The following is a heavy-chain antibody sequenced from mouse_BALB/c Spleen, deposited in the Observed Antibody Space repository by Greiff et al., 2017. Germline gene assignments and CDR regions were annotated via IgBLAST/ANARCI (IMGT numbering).Heavy chain of an antibody. J-gene: IGHJ2*01. CDR2: IYPGSGST. CDR3: ARRGTTVVATPFDY. CDR1: GYTFTDYV. V-gene: IGHV1-81*01. Sequence: QVQLQQSGPELVKPGASVKMSCKASGYTFTDYVISWVKQRTGQGLEWIGEIYPGSGSTYYNEKFKGKATLTADKSSNTAYMQLSSLTSEDSAVYFCARRGTTVVATPFDYGGQGTTLTVSS. D-gene: IGHD1-1*01.